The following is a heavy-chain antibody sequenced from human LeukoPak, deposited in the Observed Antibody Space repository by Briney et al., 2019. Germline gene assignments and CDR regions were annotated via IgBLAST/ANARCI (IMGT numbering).Heavy chain of an antibody. J-gene: IGHJ5*02. Sequence: PSQTLSLTCAVSGGSISSGGYSWSWIRQPPGKGLEWIGYIYQSGSTYYNPSLKSRVTISVDRSKNQFSLKLSSVTAADTAVYYCARGGRYFDWFTFDPWGQGTLVTVSS. D-gene: IGHD3-9*01. CDR2: IYQSGST. CDR3: ARGGRYFDWFTFDP. V-gene: IGHV4-30-2*01. CDR1: GGSISSGGYS.